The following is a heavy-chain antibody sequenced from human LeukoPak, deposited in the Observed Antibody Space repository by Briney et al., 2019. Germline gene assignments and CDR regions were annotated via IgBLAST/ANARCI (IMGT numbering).Heavy chain of an antibody. D-gene: IGHD2-2*01. CDR1: GGTFSSYA. J-gene: IGHJ6*03. Sequence: SVKVSCKASGGTFSSYAISWVRQAPGQGLEWMGGIIPIFGTANYAQKFQGRVTITADESTSTAYMELSSLRSEDTAVYYCARSIESRRVCSTSCYYYYYMDVWGKGTTVTVSS. V-gene: IGHV1-69*01. CDR2: IIPIFGTA. CDR3: ARSIESRRVCSTSCYYYYYMDV.